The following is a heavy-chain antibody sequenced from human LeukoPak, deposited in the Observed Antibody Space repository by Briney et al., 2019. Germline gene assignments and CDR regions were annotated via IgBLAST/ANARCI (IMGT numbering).Heavy chain of an antibody. V-gene: IGHV3-23*01. J-gene: IGHJ4*02. CDR1: GFTFSSYA. CDR3: AKTRSYSSSWYSRYYFDY. Sequence: PGGSLRLSCAASGFTFSSYAMSWVRQAPGKGLEWVSAISGSGGSTYYADSVKGRFHISRDNSKNTLYLQMNSLRAEDTAVYYCAKTRSYSSSWYSRYYFDYWGQGTLVTVSS. D-gene: IGHD6-13*01. CDR2: ISGSGGST.